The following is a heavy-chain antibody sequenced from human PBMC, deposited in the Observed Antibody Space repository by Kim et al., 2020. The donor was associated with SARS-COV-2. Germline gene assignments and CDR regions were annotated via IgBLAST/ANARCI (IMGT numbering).Heavy chain of an antibody. CDR1: GFTFSSYG. CDR2: ISYDGSNK. Sequence: GGSLRLSCAASGFTFSSYGMHWVRQAPGKGLEWVAVISYDGSNKYYADSVKGRFTISRDNSKNTLYLQMNSLRAEDTAVYYCAKDGPPIAVAGMFGEYWGQGTLVTVSS. V-gene: IGHV3-30*18. D-gene: IGHD6-19*01. J-gene: IGHJ4*02. CDR3: AKDGPPIAVAGMFGEY.